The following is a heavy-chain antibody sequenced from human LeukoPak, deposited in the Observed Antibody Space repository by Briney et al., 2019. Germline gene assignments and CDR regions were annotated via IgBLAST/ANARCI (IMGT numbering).Heavy chain of an antibody. CDR3: ARDRYCSGGSCYSPSLTGYFQH. J-gene: IGHJ1*01. CDR1: GFTVSSNY. Sequence: GGSLRLSCAASGFTVSSNYMSWVRQAPGKGLEWVSVIYSGGSTYYADSVKGRFTISRDNSKNTLYLQMNSLRAEDTAVYYCARDRYCSGGSCYSPSLTGYFQHWGQGTLVTVSS. D-gene: IGHD2-15*01. V-gene: IGHV3-53*01. CDR2: IYSGGST.